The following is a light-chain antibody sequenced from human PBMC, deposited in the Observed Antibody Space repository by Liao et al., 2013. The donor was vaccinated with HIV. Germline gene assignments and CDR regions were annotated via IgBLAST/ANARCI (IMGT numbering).Light chain of an antibody. J-gene: IGLJ2*01. Sequence: SYVVTQPPSVSVSPGQTATITCSGDKLGEKYASWYQQKPGQSPVLVIYEDTKRPSGIPGRFSGSNSGNTATLTISGTQAMDEADYYCQAWDSDTVVFGGGTKLTVL. CDR3: QAWDSDTVV. CDR2: EDT. V-gene: IGLV3-1*01. CDR1: KLGEKY.